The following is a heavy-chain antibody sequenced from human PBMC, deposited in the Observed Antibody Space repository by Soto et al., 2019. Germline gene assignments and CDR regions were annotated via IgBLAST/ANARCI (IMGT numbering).Heavy chain of an antibody. Sequence: GGSMELSCAASGFSFRDYAMSWVRQAPGKGLEWVSGVSGGGGVTNYADSVKGRFTISRDNSKNTVYLQMNGLRAEDTAIYYCAKGRCSGTSCYSDYWGQGTLVTVSS. J-gene: IGHJ4*02. CDR2: VSGGGGVT. V-gene: IGHV3-23*01. CDR3: AKGRCSGTSCYSDY. CDR1: GFSFRDYA. D-gene: IGHD2-15*01.